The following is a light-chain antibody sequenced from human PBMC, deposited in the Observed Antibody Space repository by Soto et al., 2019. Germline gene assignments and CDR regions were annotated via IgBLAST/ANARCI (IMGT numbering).Light chain of an antibody. Sequence: DIQLTQSPSFLSASVGDRVTVTCRASQVINNYLALYQQKPGKAPKLLIYAASTLQLGVPSRFSGSGSGTEFTLTINSLQPEDFATYFCQHLDGDRLYTFGQGTKLDI. V-gene: IGKV1-9*01. CDR3: QHLDGDRLYT. CDR2: AAS. CDR1: QVINNY. J-gene: IGKJ2*01.